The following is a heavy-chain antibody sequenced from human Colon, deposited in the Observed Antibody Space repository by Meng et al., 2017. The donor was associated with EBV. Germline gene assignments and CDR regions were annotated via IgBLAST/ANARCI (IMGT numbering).Heavy chain of an antibody. Sequence: QLPLTESGSGLLKPSQTLSLTCVASGDSVTNGGYSWSWIRQPPGKGLEWIGYIYHSGSTKYNPSLKSQVTISVDTSKNQFSLKLSSVTAADTAVYYCARDTSTWGNKGLDHWGQGILVTVSS. V-gene: IGHV4-30-2*01. D-gene: IGHD7-27*01. CDR2: IYHSGST. J-gene: IGHJ4*02. CDR3: ARDTSTWGNKGLDH. CDR1: GDSVTNGGYS.